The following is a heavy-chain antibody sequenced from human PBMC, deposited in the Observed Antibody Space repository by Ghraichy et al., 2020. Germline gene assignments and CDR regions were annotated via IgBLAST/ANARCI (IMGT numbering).Heavy chain of an antibody. D-gene: IGHD3-16*01. V-gene: IGHV4-39*01. J-gene: IGHJ3*02. Sequence: SETLSLTCTVSGGSISSSSYYWGWIRQPPGKGLEWIGSIYYSGSTYYNPSLKSRVTISVDTSKNQFSLKLSSVTAADTAVYYCARWGAASFDIWGQGTMVTVSS. CDR3: ARWGAASFDI. CDR1: GGSISSSSYY. CDR2: IYYSGST.